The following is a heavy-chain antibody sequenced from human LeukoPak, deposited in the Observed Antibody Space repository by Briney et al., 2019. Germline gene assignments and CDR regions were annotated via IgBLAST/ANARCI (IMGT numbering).Heavy chain of an antibody. D-gene: IGHD5-18*01. J-gene: IGHJ4*02. CDR2: IYYSGST. V-gene: IGHV4-59*01. Sequence: SETLSLTCTVSGGSISSYYWSWLRQPPGKGLEWIGYIYYSGSTNYNPSLKSRVTISVDTSKNQFSLKLSSVTAADTAVYYCARGLNTAVLDYWGQGTLVTVSS. CDR3: ARGLNTAVLDY. CDR1: GGSISSYY.